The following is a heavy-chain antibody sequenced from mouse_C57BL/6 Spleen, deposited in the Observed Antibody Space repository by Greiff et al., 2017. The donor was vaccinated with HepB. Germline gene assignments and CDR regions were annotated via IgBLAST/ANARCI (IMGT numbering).Heavy chain of an antibody. J-gene: IGHJ2*01. CDR2: IDPETGGT. V-gene: IGHV1-15*01. CDR3: TNYFDY. Sequence: VKLQESGAELVRPGASVTLSCKASGYTFTDYEMHWVKQTPVHGLEWIGTIDPETGGTAYNQKFKGKAILTADKSSSTAYMRLRSLTSEDSAVYYCTNYFDYWGQGTTLTVAS. CDR1: GYTFTDYE.